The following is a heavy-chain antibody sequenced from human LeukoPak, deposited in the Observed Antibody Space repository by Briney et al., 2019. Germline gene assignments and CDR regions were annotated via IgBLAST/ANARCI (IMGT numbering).Heavy chain of an antibody. CDR2: IIPIFGTA. Sequence: SVKVSCKASGGTFSSYAISWVRQAPGQGLEWMGGIIPIFGTANYAQKFQGRVTITADESTSTAYMELSSLRSEDTAVYYCVRDRGYSYAKKSSEYYYMDVWGKGTTVTISS. D-gene: IGHD5-18*01. CDR1: GGTFSSYA. V-gene: IGHV1-69*13. J-gene: IGHJ6*03. CDR3: VRDRGYSYAKKSSEYYYMDV.